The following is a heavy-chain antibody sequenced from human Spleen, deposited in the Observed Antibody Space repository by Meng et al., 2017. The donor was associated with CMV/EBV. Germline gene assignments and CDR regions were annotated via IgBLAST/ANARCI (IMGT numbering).Heavy chain of an antibody. CDR3: ASDYYYYYGMDV. V-gene: IGHV3-74*01. Sequence: GGSLRLSCTASAFTFSSYWMHWVRQAPGKGLVWVSRINSDGSSTSYADSVKGRFTISRDNAKNTLYLQMNSLRAEDTAVYYCASDYYYYYGMDVWGQGTTVTVSS. J-gene: IGHJ6*02. CDR2: INSDGSST. CDR1: AFTFSSYW.